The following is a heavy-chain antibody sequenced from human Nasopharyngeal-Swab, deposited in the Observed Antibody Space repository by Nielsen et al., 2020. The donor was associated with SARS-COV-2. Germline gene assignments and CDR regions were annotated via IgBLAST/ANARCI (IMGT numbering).Heavy chain of an antibody. CDR2: IWYDGSNK. Sequence: GGSLRLSCAASGFTFSSYGMHWVRQAPGKGLEWVAVIWYDGSNKYYADSVKGRFTISGDNSKNTLYLQMNSLRAEDTAVYYCARDGGVQLWSLRGYFDYWGQGTLVTVSS. CDR3: ARDGGVQLWSLRGYFDY. V-gene: IGHV3-33*01. J-gene: IGHJ4*02. CDR1: GFTFSSYG. D-gene: IGHD5-18*01.